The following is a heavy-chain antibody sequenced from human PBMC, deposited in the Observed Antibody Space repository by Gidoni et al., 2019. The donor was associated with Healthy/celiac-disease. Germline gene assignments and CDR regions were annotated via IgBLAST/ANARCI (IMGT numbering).Heavy chain of an antibody. Sequence: EVQLVESGGGLVQPGGSLRLSCAASGFTFSSYWLSWVRHAPGKGLEWVANIKQDGSEKYYVDSVKGRFTSSRDNAKNSLYLQMNSLRAEDTAVYYCARVELALPFWSGYQTYYYYYYGMDVWGQGTTVTVSS. CDR1: GFTFSSYW. D-gene: IGHD3-3*01. V-gene: IGHV3-7*03. CDR2: IKQDGSEK. CDR3: ARVELALPFWSGYQTYYYYYYGMDV. J-gene: IGHJ6*02.